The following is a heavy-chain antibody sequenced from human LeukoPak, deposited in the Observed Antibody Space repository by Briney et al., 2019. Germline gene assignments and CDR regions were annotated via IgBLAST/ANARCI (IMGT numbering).Heavy chain of an antibody. J-gene: IGHJ4*02. CDR3: AREYFWGGLGIDY. D-gene: IGHD3-3*01. CDR1: GGSISSGSYY. Sequence: SETLSLTCTVSGGSISSGSYYWSWIRQPAGKGLEWIGRIYTSGSTNYNPSLKSRVTISVDTSKNQFSLKLSTVTAADTAVYYCAREYFWGGLGIDYWGQGTLVTVSS. CDR2: IYTSGST. V-gene: IGHV4-61*02.